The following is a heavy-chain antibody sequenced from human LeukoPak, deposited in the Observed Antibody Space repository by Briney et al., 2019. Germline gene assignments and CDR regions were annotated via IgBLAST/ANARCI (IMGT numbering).Heavy chain of an antibody. Sequence: SETLSLTCTVSGGSFRSSSYYWGWIRQTPGKGLEWIGCIYYSGSTYYNPSLKSRVTISVDTSKNQFSLKLSSVTAADTAVYYCATVAGMDWYFDLWGRGTLVTVSS. V-gene: IGHV4-39*01. CDR1: GGSFRSSSYY. CDR3: ATVAGMDWYFDL. CDR2: IYYSGST. D-gene: IGHD6-19*01. J-gene: IGHJ2*01.